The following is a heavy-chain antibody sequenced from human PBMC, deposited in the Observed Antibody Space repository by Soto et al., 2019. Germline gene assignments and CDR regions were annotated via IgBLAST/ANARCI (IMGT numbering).Heavy chain of an antibody. CDR3: AKDRDIVVVPAAPDY. J-gene: IGHJ4*02. CDR2: ISYDGSNK. CDR1: GFTLSSYG. Sequence: PGGSLRLSCAASGFTLSSYGMHWVRQAPGKGLEWVAVISYDGSNKYYADSVKGRFTISRDNSKNTLYLQMNSLRAEDTAVYYCAKDRDIVVVPAAPDYWGQGTLVTVSS. D-gene: IGHD2-2*01. V-gene: IGHV3-30*18.